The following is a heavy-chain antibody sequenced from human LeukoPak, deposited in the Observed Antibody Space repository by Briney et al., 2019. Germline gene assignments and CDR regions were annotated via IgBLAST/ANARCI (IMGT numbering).Heavy chain of an antibody. J-gene: IGHJ5*02. CDR3: ARGLLPMSNWFDP. V-gene: IGHV1-2*02. D-gene: IGHD2-15*01. CDR2: INPNNGGT. CDR1: GYIFTDFY. Sequence: ASVNVSCKASGYIFTDFYIHWVRRTAGQGLEWIGCINPNNGGTTYAQRFQGRVSMTRDTSITTAYMQLTRLRSDDTAVYYCARGLLPMSNWFDPWGLGTVVTVSS.